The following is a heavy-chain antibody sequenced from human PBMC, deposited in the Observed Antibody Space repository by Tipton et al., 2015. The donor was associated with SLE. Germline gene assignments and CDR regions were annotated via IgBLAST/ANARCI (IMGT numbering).Heavy chain of an antibody. J-gene: IGHJ4*02. CDR2: IWYDGSNK. Sequence: SLRLSCAASGFTFSSYGMHWVRQAPGKGLEWVAVIWYDGSNKYYADSVKGRFTISRDNSKNTLYLQMNSLRAEDTAVYYCAREGDGYNLFDYWGQGTLVTVSS. CDR3: AREGDGYNLFDY. D-gene: IGHD5-24*01. CDR1: GFTFSSYG. V-gene: IGHV3-33*01.